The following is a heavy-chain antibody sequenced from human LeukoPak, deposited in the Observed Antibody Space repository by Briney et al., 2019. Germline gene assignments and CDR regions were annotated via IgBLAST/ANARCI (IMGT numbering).Heavy chain of an antibody. CDR2: ISSSSTTI. CDR1: GFTFSSYS. CDR3: ARWDAFDI. V-gene: IGHV3-48*01. Sequence: PGGSLRLSCAASGFTFSSYSMMWVRQAPGKGLEWVSYISSSSTTIHYADSVKGRFTISRDNAKNSVYLQMNSLRADDTAVYYCARWDAFDIWGQGTMVTVSS. J-gene: IGHJ3*02.